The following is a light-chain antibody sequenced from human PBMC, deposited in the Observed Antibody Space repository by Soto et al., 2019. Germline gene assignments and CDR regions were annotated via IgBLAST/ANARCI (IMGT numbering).Light chain of an antibody. J-gene: IGLJ2*01. CDR1: TGAVTSGHY. CDR2: DTS. Sequence: QAVVTQEPSLTVSPGGTVTLTCGSSTGAVTSGHYPYWFQQKPGQAPRPLIYDTSNKHSWTPARFSGSLPGRKAALTLSGARPGDGSEYFCLLSYSGARVFGGGTKVTVL. V-gene: IGLV7-46*01. CDR3: LLSYSGARV.